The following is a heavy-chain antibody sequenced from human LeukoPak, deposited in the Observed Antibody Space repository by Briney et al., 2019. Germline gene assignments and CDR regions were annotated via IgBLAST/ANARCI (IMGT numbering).Heavy chain of an antibody. CDR2: ISSSSSYI. CDR3: ARDRYGEWDFDY. V-gene: IGHV3-21*01. CDR1: GFTFSSYS. Sequence: GGSLRLSCAASGFTFSSYSMNWVRQAPGKGLEWVSSISSSSSYIYYADPVKGRFTISRDNAKNSLYLQMNSLRAEDTAVYYCARDRYGEWDFDYWGQGTLVTVSS. J-gene: IGHJ4*02. D-gene: IGHD4-17*01.